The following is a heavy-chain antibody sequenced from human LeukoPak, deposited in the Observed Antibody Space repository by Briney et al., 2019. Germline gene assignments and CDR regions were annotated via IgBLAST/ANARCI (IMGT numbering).Heavy chain of an antibody. CDR1: GFTFSSYS. J-gene: IGHJ4*02. CDR3: ARAGSTFGY. Sequence: HPGGSLRLSCAASGFTFSSYSMNWVRQAPGKGLEWVSYISSGSSTIYYADSVKGRFTISRDNAKNSLYLQMNSLRAEDTAVYYCARAGSTFGYWGQGTLVTVSS. CDR2: ISSGSSTI. V-gene: IGHV3-48*01. D-gene: IGHD5/OR15-5a*01.